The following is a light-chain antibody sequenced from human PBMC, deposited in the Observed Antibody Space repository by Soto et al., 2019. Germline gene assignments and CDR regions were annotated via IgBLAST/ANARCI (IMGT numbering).Light chain of an antibody. CDR1: SSNIGAGYD. Sequence: QSVLTQQPSVSGAPGQRVTISCTGSSSNIGAGYDVHWYQQLPGTAPKLLIYGNSNRPSGVPDRFSGSKSGTSASLAITGLQAEDEADYYCQSYDSSLSGSRFGTGTKVTVL. CDR2: GNS. CDR3: QSYDSSLSGSR. V-gene: IGLV1-40*01. J-gene: IGLJ1*01.